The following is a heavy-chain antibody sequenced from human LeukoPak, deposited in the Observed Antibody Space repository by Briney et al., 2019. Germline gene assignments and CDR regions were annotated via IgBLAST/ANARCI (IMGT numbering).Heavy chain of an antibody. Sequence: PGGSLRLSCSASGLTLSGYWMHWVRQIPGKGLVWVSRIDSDGSGTSYADSVKGRFTISRDDVKNMLYLQMNSLRAEDTAVYYCAREGAARLFDYWGQGTLVTVSS. D-gene: IGHD6-6*01. CDR3: AREGAARLFDY. J-gene: IGHJ4*02. CDR2: IDSDGSGT. V-gene: IGHV3-74*01. CDR1: GLTLSGYW.